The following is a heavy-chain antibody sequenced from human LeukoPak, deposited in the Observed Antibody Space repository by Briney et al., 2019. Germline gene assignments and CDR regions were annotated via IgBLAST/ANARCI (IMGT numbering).Heavy chain of an antibody. CDR1: GGSISSYY. J-gene: IGHJ4*02. D-gene: IGHD5-18*01. CDR2: IYYSGST. Sequence: PSETLSFTCTVSGGSISSYYWSWIRQPPGKGLEWVGYIYYSGSTNYNPSLKSRVTISVDTSKNQSSLKLSSVTAADTAVHYCARHGYSYGPGFDYWGQGTLVTVSS. V-gene: IGHV4-59*01. CDR3: ARHGYSYGPGFDY.